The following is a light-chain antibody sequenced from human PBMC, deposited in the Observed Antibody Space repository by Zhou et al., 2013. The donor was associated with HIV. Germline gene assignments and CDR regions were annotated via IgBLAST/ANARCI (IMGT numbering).Light chain of an antibody. CDR2: DAS. CDR3: QQFHSNPLT. V-gene: IGKV1-13*02. Sequence: AIQLTQSPSSLSASVGDTVTVTCRASQAISNALAWYQQKAGKPPKLLIYDASNLHSGVPSRFSGRGSGVNFTLTISCLQPADVATYYCQQFHSNPLTFGQGTKLEI. CDR1: QAISNA. J-gene: IGKJ2*01.